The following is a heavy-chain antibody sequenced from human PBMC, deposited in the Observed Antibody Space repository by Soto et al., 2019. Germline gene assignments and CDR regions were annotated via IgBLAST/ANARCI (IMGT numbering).Heavy chain of an antibody. CDR2: INHSGST. V-gene: IGHV4-34*01. CDR1: GGSFSGYY. D-gene: IGHD2-2*01. CDR3: ALLRRDIVVVPAARGFDP. J-gene: IGHJ5*02. Sequence: SETLSLTCAVYGGSFSGYYWSWIRQPPGKVLEWIGEINHSGSTNYNPSLKSRVTISVDTSKNQFSLKLSSVTAADTAVYYCALLRRDIVVVPAARGFDPWGQGTLVTVSS.